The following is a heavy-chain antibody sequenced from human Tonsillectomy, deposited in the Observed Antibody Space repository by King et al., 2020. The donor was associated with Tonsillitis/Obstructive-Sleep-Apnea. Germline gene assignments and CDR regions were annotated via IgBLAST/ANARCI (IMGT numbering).Heavy chain of an antibody. CDR1: GCSPSTSGVG. J-gene: IGHJ4*02. V-gene: IGHV2-5*02. CDR3: AHGRFYDSSGYYFDY. CDR2: IYWDVDK. D-gene: IGHD3-22*01. Sequence: TLKESGPTLVKATQTLTLTCTFSGCSPSTSGVGVGWIRQPPGKSLEWLSLIYWDVDKRYSPSLKSRLTITKDTSKNQVVLTMTNMDPVDTATYYCAHGRFYDSSGYYFDYWGQGTLVTVSS.